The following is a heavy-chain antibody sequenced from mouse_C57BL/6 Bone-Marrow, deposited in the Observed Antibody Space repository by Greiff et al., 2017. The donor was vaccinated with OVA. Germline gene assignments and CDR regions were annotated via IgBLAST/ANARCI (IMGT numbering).Heavy chain of an antibody. D-gene: IGHD4-1*01. V-gene: IGHV6-3*01. Sequence: EVQLVESGGGLVQPGGSMKLSCVASGFTFSNYWMNWVRQSPEKGLEWVAQIRLKSDNYATHYAESVKGRFTISRDESKSSVYLQMNNLRAEDTGIYYCTRKLGGFDDWGQGTTLTVSS. CDR1: GFTFSNYW. CDR3: TRKLGGFDD. CDR2: IRLKSDNYAT. J-gene: IGHJ2*01.